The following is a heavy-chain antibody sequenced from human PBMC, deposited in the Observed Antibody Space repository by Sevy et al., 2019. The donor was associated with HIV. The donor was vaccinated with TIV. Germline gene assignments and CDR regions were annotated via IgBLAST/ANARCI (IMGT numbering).Heavy chain of an antibody. CDR1: GFTFSSYA. Sequence: GSLRLSCAASGFTFSSYAMHWVRQAPGKGLEWVAVISYDGSNKYYADSVKGRFTISRDNSKNTLYLQMNTLRAEDTAVYYCARDGTDSVDCINGVCYTAHFDYWGQGTLVTVSS. CDR3: ARDGTDSVDCINGVCYTAHFDY. D-gene: IGHD2-8*01. CDR2: ISYDGSNK. V-gene: IGHV3-30*14. J-gene: IGHJ4*02.